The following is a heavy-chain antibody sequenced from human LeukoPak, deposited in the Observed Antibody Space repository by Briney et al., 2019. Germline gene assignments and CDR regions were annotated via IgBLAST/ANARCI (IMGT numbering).Heavy chain of an antibody. V-gene: IGHV3-48*03. D-gene: IGHD2-2*01. CDR2: ISSTGSTI. J-gene: IGHJ4*02. CDR1: GFTFSSYE. Sequence: QPGGSLRLSCAASGFTFSSYEMNWVRQAPGKGLEWVSYISSTGSTIYYADSVKGRFTIFRDNAKNSLYLQMNSLRAEDTAVYYCAREVVRSFDYWGQGTLVTVSS. CDR3: AREVVRSFDY.